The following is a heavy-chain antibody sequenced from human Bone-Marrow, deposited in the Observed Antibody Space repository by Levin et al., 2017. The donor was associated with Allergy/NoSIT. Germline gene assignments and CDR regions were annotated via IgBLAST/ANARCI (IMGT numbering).Heavy chain of an antibody. V-gene: IGHV3-7*01. CDR3: TRDLNHHDGKIFWDVFDI. CDR2: IKGDGSQE. Sequence: QTGGSLRLSCDASGFIFRTYWMAWVRQAPGKGLEWVANIKGDGSQENYVDSVKGRFTISRDNAKSFLYLQMTSVRAEDTAVYYCTRDLNHHDGKIFWDVFDIWGQGAVVTVSS. J-gene: IGHJ3*02. CDR1: GFIFRTYW. D-gene: IGHD3-22*01.